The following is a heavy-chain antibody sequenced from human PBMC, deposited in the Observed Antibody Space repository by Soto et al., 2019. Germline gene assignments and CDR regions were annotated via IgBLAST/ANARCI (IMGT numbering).Heavy chain of an antibody. CDR2: ISGSGGST. CDR3: AKEVTAAGTTGAY. CDR1: GFTFSSYA. D-gene: IGHD6-13*01. J-gene: IGHJ4*02. Sequence: EVQLLESGGGLVQPGGSLRLSCAASGFTFSSYAMSCVRQPPGQGREWVSAISGSGGSTYYADSVKGRFTISRDNSKNTLYLQVNSLRAEDTAVYYCAKEVTAAGTTGAYWGQGTLVTVSS. V-gene: IGHV3-23*01.